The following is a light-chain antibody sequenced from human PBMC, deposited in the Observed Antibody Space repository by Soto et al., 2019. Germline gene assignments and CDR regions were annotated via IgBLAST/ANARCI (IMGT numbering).Light chain of an antibody. CDR3: QQYNSYPWT. CDR1: QSIGSW. V-gene: IGKV1-5*01. CDR2: DAS. J-gene: IGKJ1*01. Sequence: DIQMTNSPFTLSASVGDIVTITCRASQSIGSWLAWYQQKPGKAPKLLIYDASSLESGVPSRFSGSGSGTEFTLTISSLQPDDFATYYCQQYNSYPWTFGQVTKVDIK.